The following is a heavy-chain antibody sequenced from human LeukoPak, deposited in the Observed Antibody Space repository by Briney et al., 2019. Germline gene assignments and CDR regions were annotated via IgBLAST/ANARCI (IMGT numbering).Heavy chain of an antibody. Sequence: PGGSLRLSCAASGFTFNTYWMTWVRQAPGKGLQWVANIKQDGSERFYVDSVKGRFAISRDNAKNSLYLDMNNLRDEDTAVYYCARELDNWFDPWGQGTLVTVSS. V-gene: IGHV3-7*01. CDR1: GFTFNTYW. CDR2: IKQDGSER. CDR3: ARELDNWFDP. J-gene: IGHJ5*02.